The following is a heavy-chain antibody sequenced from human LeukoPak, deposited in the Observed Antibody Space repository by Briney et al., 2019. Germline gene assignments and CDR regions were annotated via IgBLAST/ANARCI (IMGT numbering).Heavy chain of an antibody. V-gene: IGHV3-15*01. CDR1: GFTFSSYG. D-gene: IGHD3-16*01. J-gene: IGHJ4*02. CDR3: FARGGY. CDR2: IKNKADGGTA. Sequence: GGSLRLSCAASGFTFSSYGMHWVRQAPGKGLEWVGRIKNKADGGTADYAAPVKGRFTISRDDSKNTLYLQMNSLKTEDTAVYYCFARGGYWGQGTLVTVSS.